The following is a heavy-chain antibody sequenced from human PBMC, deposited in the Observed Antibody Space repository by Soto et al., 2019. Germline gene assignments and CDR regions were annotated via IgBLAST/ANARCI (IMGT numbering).Heavy chain of an antibody. CDR1: GFTFDDYA. J-gene: IGHJ4*02. D-gene: IGHD3-10*01. CDR2: ISWNSGSI. CDR3: AKDTRSPDYYGSGSLIPFHY. Sequence: EVQLVESGGGLVQPGRSLRLSCAASGFTFDDYAMHWVRQAPGKGLEWVSGISWNSGSIGYADSVKGRFTISRDNAKNSLYLQMNSLRAEDTALYYCAKDTRSPDYYGSGSLIPFHYWGQGTLVTVSS. V-gene: IGHV3-9*01.